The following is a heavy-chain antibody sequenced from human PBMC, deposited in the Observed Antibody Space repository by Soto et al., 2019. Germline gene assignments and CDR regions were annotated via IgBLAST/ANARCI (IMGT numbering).Heavy chain of an antibody. D-gene: IGHD3-3*01. CDR1: GASFSGYY. CDR3: ARGRLFLTTSGLVITYFDY. V-gene: IGHV4-34*01. J-gene: IGHJ4*02. Sequence: QVQLQQWGAGLLKPSETLSLTCAVSGASFSGYYSSWIRQPPGKGLEWIGEITHGGSTTYSPSLESRVTVSLDTSKNQISLTVTSMTAADTAVYYCARGRLFLTTSGLVITYFDYWGPGTLVTVSS. CDR2: ITHGGST.